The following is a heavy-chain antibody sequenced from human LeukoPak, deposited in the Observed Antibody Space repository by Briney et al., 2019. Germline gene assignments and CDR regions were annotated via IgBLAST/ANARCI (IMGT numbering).Heavy chain of an antibody. V-gene: IGHV3-30*02. CDR1: GFTFSSFG. D-gene: IGHD2/OR15-2a*01. CDR3: AKDLGTSMPD. J-gene: IGHJ4*02. CDR2: IRYDGTNK. Sequence: GGSLRLSCAASGFTFSSFGMNWVRQAPGKGLEWVAFIRYDGTNKYYADSVKGRFTISRDNSKNTLYLQMNSLRAEDTAVYYCAKDLGTSMPDWGQGTLVIVS.